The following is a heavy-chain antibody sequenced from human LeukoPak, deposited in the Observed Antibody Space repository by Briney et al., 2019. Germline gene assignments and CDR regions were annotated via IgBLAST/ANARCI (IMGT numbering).Heavy chain of an antibody. Sequence: GGSLRLSCAASGFTFSDYYMSWIRQAPGKGLEWVSYISPSSSYTDYADSVKGRFTISRDNAKNSLYLQMNSLGAEDTAVYSCAKFSPMTASHYFDFWGQGTLVTVSS. CDR3: AKFSPMTASHYFDF. CDR1: GFTFSDYY. D-gene: IGHD2-21*02. J-gene: IGHJ4*02. CDR2: ISPSSSYT. V-gene: IGHV3-11*03.